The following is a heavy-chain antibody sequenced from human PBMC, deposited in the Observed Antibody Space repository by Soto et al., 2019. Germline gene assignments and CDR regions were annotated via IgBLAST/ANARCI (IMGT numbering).Heavy chain of an antibody. D-gene: IGHD2-21*02. V-gene: IGHV3-43*01. CDR2: ISWDGGST. Sequence: GGSLRLSCAASGFTFDDYTMHWVRQAPGKGLEWVSLISWDGGSTYYADSVKGRFTISRDNSKNSLYLQMNSLRTEDTALYYCAKGTCGGDCFTLDYWGQATLVTVSS. J-gene: IGHJ4*02. CDR1: GFTFDDYT. CDR3: AKGTCGGDCFTLDY.